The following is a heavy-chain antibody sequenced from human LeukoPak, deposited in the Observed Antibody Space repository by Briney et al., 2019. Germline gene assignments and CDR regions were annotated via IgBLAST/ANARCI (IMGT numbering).Heavy chain of an antibody. V-gene: IGHV4-59*12. Sequence: SETLSLTCIVSGGAISSYYWNWIRQPPGKGLEWIGHIYYSGSSNYNPSLKSRVTISVDTSKNQFSLKLSSVTAADTAVYYCATGTYSSGWYASHYYYMDVWGKGTTVTISS. CDR1: GGAISSYY. CDR3: ATGTYSSGWYASHYYYMDV. J-gene: IGHJ6*03. CDR2: IYYSGSS. D-gene: IGHD6-19*01.